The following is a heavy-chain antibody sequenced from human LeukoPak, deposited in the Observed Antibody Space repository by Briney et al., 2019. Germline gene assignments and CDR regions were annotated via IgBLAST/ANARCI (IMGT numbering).Heavy chain of an antibody. CDR1: GGSFSGYY. D-gene: IGHD6-13*01. J-gene: IGHJ6*03. CDR2: INHSGST. V-gene: IGHV4-34*01. Sequence: SETLSLTCAVYGGSFSGYYWSWIRQPPGKGLEWIGEINHSGSTNYNPSLKSRVTISVDTSKNQFSLKLSSVTAADTAVYYCARHILNSSSWYERYYYMDVWGKGTTVTVSS. CDR3: ARHILNSSSWYERYYYMDV.